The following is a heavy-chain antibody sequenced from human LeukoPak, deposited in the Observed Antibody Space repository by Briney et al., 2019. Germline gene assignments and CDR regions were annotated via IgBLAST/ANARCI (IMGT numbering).Heavy chain of an antibody. CDR3: ARVRYDSSGYYWKNYFDY. J-gene: IGHJ4*02. Sequence: GGSLRLSCAASGFTFSSYWMHWVRQAPGKGLVWVSRINSDGSNTNYADSVKGRFTISRDNAKNTLYLQMNSLRAEDTAVYYCARVRYDSSGYYWKNYFDYWGQGTLVTVSS. V-gene: IGHV3-74*01. D-gene: IGHD3-22*01. CDR2: INSDGSNT. CDR1: GFTFSSYW.